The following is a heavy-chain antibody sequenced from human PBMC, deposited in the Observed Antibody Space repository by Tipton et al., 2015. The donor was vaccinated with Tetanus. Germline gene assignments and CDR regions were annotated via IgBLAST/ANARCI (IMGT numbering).Heavy chain of an antibody. Sequence: GSLRLSCVGSGFTFSDYTMNWVRQAPGKGLEWVSSISSRSGDIHYADSVKGRFTISRDNAKNSLYLQMNSLRAEDTADYFCARIRDHGYWGLGTLVTVSS. CDR2: ISSRSGDI. V-gene: IGHV3-21*01. CDR3: ARIRDHGY. CDR1: GFTFSDYT. D-gene: IGHD1-14*01. J-gene: IGHJ4*02.